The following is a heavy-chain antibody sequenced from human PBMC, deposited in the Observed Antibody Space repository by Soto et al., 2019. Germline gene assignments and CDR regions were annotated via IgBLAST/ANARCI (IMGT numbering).Heavy chain of an antibody. CDR2: INSNGTNI. D-gene: IGHD1-1*01. V-gene: IGHV3-74*01. CDR1: GFTFSSYW. Sequence: PGGSLRLSCEASGFTFSSYWMHWVRQVPGKGLGWVSRINSNGTNIGYADSVKGRFTISRDNAKNTLYLQMNSLRAEDTALYYCAKGGSGTTVHYYKDVWGKGTTVTVSS. CDR3: AKGGSGTTVHYYKDV. J-gene: IGHJ6*03.